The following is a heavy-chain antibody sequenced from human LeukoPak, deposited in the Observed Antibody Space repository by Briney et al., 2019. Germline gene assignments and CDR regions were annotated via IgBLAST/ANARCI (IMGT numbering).Heavy chain of an antibody. Sequence: ASVKVSCKVSGYSLTELSAHWVRQAPGIGLEWMGGFTPEHAETTYAQRFQGRVTMTEDTSTGTAYMELSSLRSDDTAVYYCATGDYGGIYFDFWGRGTLVTVSP. J-gene: IGHJ4*02. V-gene: IGHV1-24*01. D-gene: IGHD4-23*01. CDR3: ATGDYGGIYFDF. CDR1: GYSLTELS. CDR2: FTPEHAET.